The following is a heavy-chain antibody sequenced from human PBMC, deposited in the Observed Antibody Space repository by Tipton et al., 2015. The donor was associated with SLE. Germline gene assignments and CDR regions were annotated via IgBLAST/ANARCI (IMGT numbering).Heavy chain of an antibody. CDR3: AKVGGSGYDRPYYYAMDV. D-gene: IGHD5-12*01. J-gene: IGHJ6*02. V-gene: IGHV3-21*01. CDR2: ISSSSSYI. CDR1: GFTFSSYS. Sequence: SLRLSCAASGFTFSSYSMNWVRQAPGKGLEWVSSISSSSSYIYYADSVKGRFTISRDNAKNSLYLQMNSLGAEDTAVYYCAKVGGSGYDRPYYYAMDVWGQGTTVTVS.